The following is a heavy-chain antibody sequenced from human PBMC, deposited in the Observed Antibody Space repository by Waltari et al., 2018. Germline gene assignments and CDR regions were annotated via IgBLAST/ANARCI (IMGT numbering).Heavy chain of an antibody. CDR1: GGSTSAYY. CDR2: IDGRGTT. CDR3: ARDTGPAGRGIYWDTFDI. Sequence: QVQLQESGPGLVKPSETLSLTCTVSGGSTSAYYWSWVRQPAGKGPEWIGRIDGRGTTAYNPFLSSRCTMWVETSKNQFSLTLNSGTAADTAVYYCARDTGPAGRGIYWDTFDIWGQGTTVTVSS. D-gene: IGHD3-10*01. J-gene: IGHJ3*02. V-gene: IGHV4-4*07.